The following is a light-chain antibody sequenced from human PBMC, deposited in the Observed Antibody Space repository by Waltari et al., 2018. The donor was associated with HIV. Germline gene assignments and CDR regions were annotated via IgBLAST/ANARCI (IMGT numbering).Light chain of an antibody. CDR2: INSDGYH. J-gene: IGLJ2*01. Sequence: QLVLTQSPSASASLGASVKLTCTLSSGHSHSAIPWYQQKPQRGPRFLIKINSDGYHTKGDGIPDRFSGSNSGAERSLIISSLQSEDEADYYCQTWGTGIQDVIFGGGTRLTVL. CDR1: SGHSHSA. V-gene: IGLV4-69*01. CDR3: QTWGTGIQDVI.